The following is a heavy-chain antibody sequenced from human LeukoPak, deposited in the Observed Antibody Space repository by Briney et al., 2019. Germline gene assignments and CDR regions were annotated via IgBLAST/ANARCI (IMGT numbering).Heavy chain of an antibody. CDR1: GFTFSSYS. V-gene: IGHV3-21*01. J-gene: IGHJ4*02. Sequence: GGSLRLSCAASGFTFSSYSRNWVRQAPGKGLEWVSSISSSSSYIYYADSVKGRFTISRDNAKNSLYLQMNSLRAEDTAVYYCARDRGSVLRFLEWLLGPDYWGQGTLVTVSS. CDR2: ISSSSSYI. D-gene: IGHD3-3*01. CDR3: ARDRGSVLRFLEWLLGPDY.